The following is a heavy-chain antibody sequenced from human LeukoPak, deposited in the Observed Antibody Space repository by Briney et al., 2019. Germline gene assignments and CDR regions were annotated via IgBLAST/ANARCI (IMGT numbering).Heavy chain of an antibody. Sequence: PSETLSLTCAVYGGSFSGYYWSWIRQPPGKGLEWIGEINHSGSTNYNPSLKSRVTISVDTSKNQFSLKLSSVTAADTAVYYCARGRYSYGYLMRATNWFDPWGQGTLVTVSS. CDR1: GGSFSGYY. CDR2: INHSGST. CDR3: ARGRYSYGYLMRATNWFDP. J-gene: IGHJ5*02. D-gene: IGHD5-18*01. V-gene: IGHV4-34*01.